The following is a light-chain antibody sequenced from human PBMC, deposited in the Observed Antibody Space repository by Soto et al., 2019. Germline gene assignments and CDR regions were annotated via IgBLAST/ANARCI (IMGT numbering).Light chain of an antibody. Sequence: EIVLTQSPGTLSLSPGERATLSCRSSQSVSSNYLAWYQQKPDQAPRLVIYDVSGRATGIPDRFSGSGSGTGFTLTISRLEPEDFAEYYCQQYGTSPTFGQGNKVEIK. CDR2: DVS. CDR3: QQYGTSPT. V-gene: IGKV3-20*01. CDR1: QSVSSNY. J-gene: IGKJ1*01.